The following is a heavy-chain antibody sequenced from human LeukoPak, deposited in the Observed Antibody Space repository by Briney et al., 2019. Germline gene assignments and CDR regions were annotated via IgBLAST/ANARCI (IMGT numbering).Heavy chain of an antibody. CDR1: GYSFTSYW. J-gene: IGHJ5*02. CDR3: ARSCNGDCYFHNWFDP. CDR2: IYPADSDT. D-gene: IGHD2-21*02. V-gene: IGHV5-51*01. Sequence: GASLKISCTGSGYSFTSYWLGWVRPMPGKGLEWMGIIYPADSDTKNNPSFQGQVTITVDRSINTAYLQWNSLKASDTAMYYCARSCNGDCYFHNWFDPWGQGTLVTVSS.